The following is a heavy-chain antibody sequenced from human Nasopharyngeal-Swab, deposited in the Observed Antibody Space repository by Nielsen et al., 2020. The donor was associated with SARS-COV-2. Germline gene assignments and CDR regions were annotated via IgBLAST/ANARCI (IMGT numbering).Heavy chain of an antibody. CDR1: GYTFTGYY. J-gene: IGHJ3*02. CDR2: INPNSGGT. V-gene: IGHV1-2*04. CDR3: ARVRYYYDSHGAFDI. D-gene: IGHD3-22*01. Sequence: ASVKVSCKASGYTFTGYYTHWVRQAPGQGLEWMGWINPNSGGTNYAQKFQGWVTMTRDTSISTAYMELSRLRSDDTAVYYCARVRYYYDSHGAFDIWGQGTMVTVSS.